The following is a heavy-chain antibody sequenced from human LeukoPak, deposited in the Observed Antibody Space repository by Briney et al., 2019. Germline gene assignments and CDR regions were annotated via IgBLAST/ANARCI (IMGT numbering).Heavy chain of an antibody. CDR2: IRSKAYGGTT. D-gene: IGHD6-19*01. Sequence: NPGGSLRLSCTASGFTFGDYAMSWFRQAPGKGLEWVGFIRSKAYGGTTEYAASVKGRFTISRDDSKSIAYLQMNSLKTEDTAVYYCTRGTRGEVAANGAFDIWGQGTMVTVSS. V-gene: IGHV3-49*05. CDR1: GFTFGDYA. J-gene: IGHJ3*02. CDR3: TRGTRGEVAANGAFDI.